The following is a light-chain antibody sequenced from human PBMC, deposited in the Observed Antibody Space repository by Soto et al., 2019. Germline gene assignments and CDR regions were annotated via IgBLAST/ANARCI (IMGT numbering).Light chain of an antibody. Sequence: ETVMTQSPATLSVSPGGRATLSCRASQSVSNDLAWYQQTPGQAPRLLIYDASTRATGIPARFSGSGSGTEFTLAISSLQSEDFAVYYCQQLRMYPSTFGGGTKVEIK. V-gene: IGKV3-15*01. CDR1: QSVSND. J-gene: IGKJ4*01. CDR2: DAS. CDR3: QQLRMYPST.